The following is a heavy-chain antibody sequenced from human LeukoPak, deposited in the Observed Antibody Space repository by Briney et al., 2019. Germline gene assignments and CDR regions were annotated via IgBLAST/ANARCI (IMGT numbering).Heavy chain of an antibody. CDR1: GFTFSSYS. CDR3: AKGAITYYYYAMDV. CDR2: ISASGSTT. V-gene: IGHV3-23*01. J-gene: IGHJ6*02. Sequence: PGGSLRLSCAASGFTFSSYSMNWVRQAPGKGLEWVSAISASGSTTYYADSVKGRFTISRDNSKNTLYLRMNSLRAGDTAVYYCAKGAITYYYYAMDVWGQGTTVTVSS. D-gene: IGHD1-14*01.